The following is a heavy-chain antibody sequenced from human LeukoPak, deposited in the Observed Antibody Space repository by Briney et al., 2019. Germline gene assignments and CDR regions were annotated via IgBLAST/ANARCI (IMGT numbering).Heavy chain of an antibody. J-gene: IGHJ4*02. Sequence: GGSLRLSCAASGFTFSSYWMNWARQAPGKGLEWISYISSSSSAIYYADSVKGRFTISRDNAKNSLYLQMSSLRDEDTAVYYCAQKGGTDHWGQGTLVTVSS. V-gene: IGHV3-48*02. CDR1: GFTFSSYW. CDR2: ISSSSSAI. CDR3: AQKGGTDH. D-gene: IGHD2-15*01.